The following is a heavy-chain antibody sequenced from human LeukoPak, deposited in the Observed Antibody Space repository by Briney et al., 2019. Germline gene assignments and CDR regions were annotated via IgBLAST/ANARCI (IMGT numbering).Heavy chain of an antibody. CDR2: IIPIFGTA. J-gene: IGHJ4*02. CDR3: ARGVSVYYDSSGYDDS. D-gene: IGHD3-22*01. V-gene: IGHV1-69*13. Sequence: GASVKVSCKASGYTFTGYYMHWVRQAPGQGLEWMGGIIPIFGTANYAQKFQGRVTITADESTSTAYLELRNLRSEDTAVYYCARGVSVYYDSSGYDDSWGQGTLVTVSS. CDR1: GYTFTGYY.